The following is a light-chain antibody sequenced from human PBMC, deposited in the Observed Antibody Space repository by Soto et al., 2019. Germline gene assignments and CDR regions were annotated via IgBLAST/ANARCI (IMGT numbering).Light chain of an antibody. Sequence: DIVMTQSPDSLAVSLGERATINCKSSQSLLYSGNNKNFLAWYQHKAGQPPKLLIYWASTRESGVPDRFSGSGSGTDFTLTISSLQAEDVAVYYCQQYFSTPPYTFGQGTKLEIE. J-gene: IGKJ2*01. CDR2: WAS. V-gene: IGKV4-1*01. CDR1: QSLLYSGNNKNF. CDR3: QQYFSTPPYT.